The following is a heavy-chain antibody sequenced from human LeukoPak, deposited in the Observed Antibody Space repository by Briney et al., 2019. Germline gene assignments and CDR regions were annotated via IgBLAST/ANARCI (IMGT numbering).Heavy chain of an antibody. V-gene: IGHV3-7*01. CDR1: GFTFTTYW. J-gene: IGHJ4*02. CDR3: VRAIGSNTL. D-gene: IGHD4-23*01. CDR2: INQGGSEK. Sequence: GGSLRLSCAASGFTFTTYWMSWVRQAPGKVLEWVANINQGGSEKYYVDSVKGRFTISRDNAKNSLYLQMNSLRAEDTAVYFCVRAIGSNTLWGQGTLVTVSS.